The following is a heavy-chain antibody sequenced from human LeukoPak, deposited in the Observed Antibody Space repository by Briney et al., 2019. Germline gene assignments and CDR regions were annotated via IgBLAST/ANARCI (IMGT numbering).Heavy chain of an antibody. V-gene: IGHV1-2*02. CDR1: GYTFTDYY. CDR3: AREIGPRQLHLWGSAFDY. Sequence: ASVKVSCKASGYTFTDYYMHWVRQAPGQGLEWMGWINPYSGGTKFVQKFQGRVTMTRDTSTSTVYMELSSLRSEDTAVYYCAREIGPRQLHLWGSAFDYWGQGTLVTVSS. J-gene: IGHJ4*02. CDR2: INPYSGGT. D-gene: IGHD5-18*01.